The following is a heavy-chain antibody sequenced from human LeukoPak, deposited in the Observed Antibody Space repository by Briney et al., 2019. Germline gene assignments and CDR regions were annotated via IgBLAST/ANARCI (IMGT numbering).Heavy chain of an antibody. D-gene: IGHD3-22*01. CDR3: AKVSGGITMIVVVKTYYFDY. V-gene: IGHV3-23*01. Sequence: GGSLRLSCAASGFTFSSYDMSWVRQAPGKGLEWVSAISGSGGSTYYADSVKGRFTISRDNSKNTLYLQMNSLRAEDTAVYYCAKVSGGITMIVVVKTYYFDYWGQGTLVTVSS. CDR2: ISGSGGST. CDR1: GFTFSSYD. J-gene: IGHJ4*02.